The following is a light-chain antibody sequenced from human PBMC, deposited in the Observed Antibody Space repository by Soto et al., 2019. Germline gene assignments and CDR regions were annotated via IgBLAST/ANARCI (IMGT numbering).Light chain of an antibody. Sequence: IGMTQSPATLSVSPGERATLSCRAGQTIYSNVAWYQQRPGQPPRLLIYRASSRATGIPARFSGSGYGTDFTLTISSLEAEDFAVYYCQQRSNWPPITFGQGTRLEI. CDR1: QTIYSN. J-gene: IGKJ5*01. CDR3: QQRSNWPPIT. V-gene: IGKV3-15*01. CDR2: RAS.